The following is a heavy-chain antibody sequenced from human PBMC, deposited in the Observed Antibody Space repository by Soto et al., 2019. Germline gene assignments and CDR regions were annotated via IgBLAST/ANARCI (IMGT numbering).Heavy chain of an antibody. V-gene: IGHV1-69*13. CDR3: ARLCDIVVVVAATRFS. Sequence: SVKVSCKASGGTFSSYAISWVRQAPGQGLEWMGGIIPIFGTANYAQKFQGRVTITADESTSTAYMELSSLRSEDIDVYYCARLCDIVVVVAATRFSRGQGTLVTVSS. D-gene: IGHD2-15*01. CDR1: GGTFSSYA. J-gene: IGHJ4*02. CDR2: IIPIFGTA.